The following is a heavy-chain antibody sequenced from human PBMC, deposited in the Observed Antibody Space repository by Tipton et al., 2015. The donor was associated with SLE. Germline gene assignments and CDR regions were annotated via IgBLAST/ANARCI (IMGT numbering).Heavy chain of an antibody. CDR1: GGSISSGSYY. Sequence: LRLSCTVSGGSISSGSYYWSWIRQPAGKGLEWIGRIYTSGSTNYNPSLKSRVTISVDTSKNQFSLKLSSVTAADTAVYYCARDEVGYSSNWWNWFDPWGQGTLVTVSS. V-gene: IGHV4-61*02. J-gene: IGHJ5*02. CDR3: ARDEVGYSSNWWNWFDP. CDR2: IYTSGST. D-gene: IGHD6-13*01.